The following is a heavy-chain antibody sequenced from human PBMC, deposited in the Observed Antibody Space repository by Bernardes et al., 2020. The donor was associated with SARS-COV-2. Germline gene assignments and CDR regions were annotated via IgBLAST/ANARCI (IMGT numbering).Heavy chain of an antibody. D-gene: IGHD6-13*01. V-gene: IGHV4-39*01. CDR2: SYYNGNI. CDR1: GASLGTSSSY. CDR3: ASGTDTGAAGPEGWFDP. J-gene: IGHJ5*02. Sequence: SETLSLTCTVSGASLGTSSSYWGWIRQPPGKGLEWIASSYYNGNIYYNPSLKSRATISRGPSANQFSLRMTSVTAADTGVYFCASGTDTGAAGPEGWFDPWGQGTLVTVSS.